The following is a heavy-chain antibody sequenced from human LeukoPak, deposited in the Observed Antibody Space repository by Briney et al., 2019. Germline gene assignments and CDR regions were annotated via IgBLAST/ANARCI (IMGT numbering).Heavy chain of an antibody. CDR1: GFTFSSYA. Sequence: GGSLRLSCAASGFTFSSYAMHWVRQAPGKGLEWVAVISYDGSNKYYADSVKGRFTISRDNSKNTLYLQMNSLRAEDTAVYYCARGAFDIWGQGSMVTVSS. J-gene: IGHJ3*02. CDR3: ARGAFDI. V-gene: IGHV3-30-3*01. CDR2: ISYDGSNK.